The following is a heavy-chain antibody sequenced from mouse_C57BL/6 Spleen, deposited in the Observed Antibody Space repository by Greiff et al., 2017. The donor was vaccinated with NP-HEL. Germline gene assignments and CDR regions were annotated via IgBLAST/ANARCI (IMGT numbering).Heavy chain of an antibody. D-gene: IGHD1-1*01. CDR1: GFTFSSYG. J-gene: IGHJ3*01. CDR3: ARQRDYYGSSYLAY. V-gene: IGHV5-6*02. CDR2: ISSGGSYT. Sequence: EVMLVESGGDLVKPGGSLKLSCAASGFTFSSYGMSWVRQTPDKRLEWVATISSGGSYTYYPDSVKGRFTISRDNAKNTLYLQMSSLKSEDTAMYYCARQRDYYGSSYLAYWGQGTLVTVSA.